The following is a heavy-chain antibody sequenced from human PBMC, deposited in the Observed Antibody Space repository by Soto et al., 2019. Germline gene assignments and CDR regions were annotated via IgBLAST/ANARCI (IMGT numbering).Heavy chain of an antibody. CDR3: ARGLHTWNNWFDP. Sequence: QVQLVESGGGVVQPGRSLRLSCAASGFTFSSYGMHWVRQAPGKGLEWVAVIWYDGSNKYYADSVKGRFTISRDNSKNTLYLQMNSLGAEDTAVYYCARGLHTWNNWFDPWGQGTLVTVFS. D-gene: IGHD1-1*01. CDR2: IWYDGSNK. V-gene: IGHV3-33*01. CDR1: GFTFSSYG. J-gene: IGHJ5*02.